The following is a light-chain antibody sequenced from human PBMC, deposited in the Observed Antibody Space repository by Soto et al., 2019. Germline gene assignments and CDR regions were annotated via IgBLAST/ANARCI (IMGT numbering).Light chain of an antibody. CDR1: QSIGSW. Sequence: DIQMTQSPSTLSASVGDRVTITCRASQSIGSWLAWYQQEPGKAPKLLIYKSSSLESGVPSRFSGSGSGTECTLTISSLQPDDFTSYYCQQYGSYSPWTFGQGTKVEIK. CDR3: QQYGSYSPWT. CDR2: KSS. J-gene: IGKJ1*01. V-gene: IGKV1-5*03.